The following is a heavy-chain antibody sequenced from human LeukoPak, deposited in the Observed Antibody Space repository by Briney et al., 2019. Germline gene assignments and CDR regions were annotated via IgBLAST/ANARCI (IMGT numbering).Heavy chain of an antibody. J-gene: IGHJ4*02. CDR2: ISSSGSII. CDR3: ARGGPYYYDSSGYYPFDY. Sequence: GGSLRLSCAASGFTFSSYEMNWVRQAPGKGLEWVSYISSSGSIIYYADSVKGRFTISRDNAKNSLYLQMNSLRAEDTAVYYCARGGPYYYDSSGYYPFDYWGQGTLVTVSS. D-gene: IGHD3-22*01. CDR1: GFTFSSYE. V-gene: IGHV3-48*03.